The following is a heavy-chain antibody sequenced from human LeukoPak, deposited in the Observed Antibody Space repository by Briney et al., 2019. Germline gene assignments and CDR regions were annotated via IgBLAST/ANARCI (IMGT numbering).Heavy chain of an antibody. J-gene: IGHJ3*02. Sequence: ASVKVSCMASGYTFTGYCLHWVRQAPGQGLEWVVWINPNNGGTNYAQTFQGRVTMTRDTSISTAYMELSRLRFDDTAVYYCARGGSRSSGAFDIWGQGTMVTVSS. D-gene: IGHD6-13*01. V-gene: IGHV1-2*02. CDR3: ARGGSRSSGAFDI. CDR2: INPNNGGT. CDR1: GYTFTGYC.